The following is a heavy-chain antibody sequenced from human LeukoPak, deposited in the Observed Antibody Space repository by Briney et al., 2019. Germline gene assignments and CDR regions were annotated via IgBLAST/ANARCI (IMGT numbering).Heavy chain of an antibody. D-gene: IGHD5-24*01. CDR2: INPNTGGT. V-gene: IGHV1-2*02. Sequence: INPNTGGTNYAQNFKGSVTMTRDTSITTVYMELSRLRSDDTAVYYCARVGDGLNDGFDIWGQGTMVTVSS. CDR3: ARVGDGLNDGFDI. J-gene: IGHJ3*02.